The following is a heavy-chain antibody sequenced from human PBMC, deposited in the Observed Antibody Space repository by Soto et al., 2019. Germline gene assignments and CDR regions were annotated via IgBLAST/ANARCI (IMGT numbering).Heavy chain of an antibody. CDR1: GDSFTNYA. D-gene: IGHD3-22*01. CDR3: ARDSGRDSSGYLDY. J-gene: IGHJ4*02. Sequence: QVHLVQSGAEVRKPGSSVKVSCKASGDSFTNYAINWVRQAPGQGLEWMGGIVPIFGTTNYAQQFQGRVTITADESTSIAHLELSSLTSQDTAVYYCARDSGRDSSGYLDYWGQGTLVTVSS. V-gene: IGHV1-69*12. CDR2: IVPIFGTT.